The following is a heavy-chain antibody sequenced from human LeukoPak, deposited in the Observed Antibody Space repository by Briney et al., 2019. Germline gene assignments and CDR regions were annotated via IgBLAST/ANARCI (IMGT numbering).Heavy chain of an antibody. V-gene: IGHV3-48*02. D-gene: IGHD3-22*01. Sequence: GGSLRLSCAASGFAFSSYNMNWVRQAPGRGLEWISYIGSSGSPTHYADSVGGRFTISRDNAKNSLYLQMNSLRDEDTAVYFCARRPYSDTSGRLSDVWGQGTTVTVSS. CDR3: ARRPYSDTSGRLSDV. CDR1: GFAFSSYN. J-gene: IGHJ6*02. CDR2: IGSSGSPT.